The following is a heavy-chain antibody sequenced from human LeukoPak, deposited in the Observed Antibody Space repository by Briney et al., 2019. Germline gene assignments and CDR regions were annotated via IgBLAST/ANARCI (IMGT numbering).Heavy chain of an antibody. V-gene: IGHV3-49*04. CDR3: NCYDFWSGYYTTTRDAFDI. CDR1: GFTFGDYA. D-gene: IGHD3-3*01. J-gene: IGHJ3*02. Sequence: GGSLRLSCTASGFTFGDYAMSWVRQAPGKGLEWVGFIRSKAYGGTTEYAASVKGRFTISRDDSKSIAYLQMNSLKTEDTAVYYCNCYDFWSGYYTTTRDAFDIWGQGTMVTVSS. CDR2: IRSKAYGGTT.